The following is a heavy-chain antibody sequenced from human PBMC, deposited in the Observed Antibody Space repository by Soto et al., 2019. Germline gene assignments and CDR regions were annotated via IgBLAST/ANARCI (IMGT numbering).Heavy chain of an antibody. CDR1: GFTFNNYA. CDR3: ARSITTIYYFDY. CDR2: ISGSGATT. J-gene: IGHJ4*02. V-gene: IGHV3-23*01. Sequence: DVQLLESGGGLVQPGGSLRLSCAASGFTFNNYATSWVRQAPGKGLEWVSAISGSGATTYYADSVRDRFTISRDNSKNTLYLHMNSLRAEDTTVYYCARSITTIYYFDYWGQGALLTVSS. D-gene: IGHD3-16*01.